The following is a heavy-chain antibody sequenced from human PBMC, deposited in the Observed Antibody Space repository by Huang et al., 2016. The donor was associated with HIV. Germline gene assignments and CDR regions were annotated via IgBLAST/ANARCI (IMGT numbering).Heavy chain of an antibody. CDR2: VNDSGAT. CDR3: ARQWTILEWLLGLDV. V-gene: IGHV4-34*02. J-gene: IGHJ6*02. Sequence: QMQLQQRGAGLLKPSETLSLTCGVSGGSFTGNYLTWHRQAPGKGLVWIGEVNDSGATNYNPSLNGRVTISLDKSNRELSLNLRSVTAADTAVYYCARQWTILEWLLGLDVWGQGTTVIVSS. CDR1: GGSFTGNY. D-gene: IGHD3-3*01.